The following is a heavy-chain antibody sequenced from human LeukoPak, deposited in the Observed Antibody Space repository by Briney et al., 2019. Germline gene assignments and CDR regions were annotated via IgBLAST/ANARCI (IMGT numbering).Heavy chain of an antibody. J-gene: IGHJ4*02. V-gene: IGHV4-34*01. CDR2: INHSGST. Sequence: SETLSLTCAVYGGSFSGYYWSWIRQPPGKGLEWIGEINHSGSTNYNPSLKSRVTISVDTSRNQFSLKLSSVTAADTAVYYCARGLELPRFGGPHRSYYFDYWGQGTLVTVSS. CDR3: ARGLELPRFGGPHRSYYFDY. CDR1: GGSFSGYY. D-gene: IGHD3-16*01.